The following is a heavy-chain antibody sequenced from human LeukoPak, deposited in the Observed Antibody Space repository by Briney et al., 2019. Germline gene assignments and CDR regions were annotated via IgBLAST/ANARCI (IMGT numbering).Heavy chain of an antibody. Sequence: GGSLRLSCAASGFTVSSNYMSWVRQAPGKGLEWVSVIYSGGSTYYADSVKGRFTISRDNSKNTLYLQMNSLRAEDTAVYYCATTQNYDFWSGPASGMDVWGQGTTVTVSS. CDR1: GFTVSSNY. CDR3: ATTQNYDFWSGPASGMDV. CDR2: IYSGGST. V-gene: IGHV3-53*01. D-gene: IGHD3-3*01. J-gene: IGHJ6*02.